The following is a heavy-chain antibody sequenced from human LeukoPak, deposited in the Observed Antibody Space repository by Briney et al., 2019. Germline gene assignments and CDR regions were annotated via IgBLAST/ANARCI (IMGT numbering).Heavy chain of an antibody. CDR1: GFTFSNTW. Sequence: GGSLRLSCAASGFTFSNTWMNWVRQAPGKGLEWVGRIKSKTDGGTTDYAAPVKGRFTISRDDSKNTLYLQMNSLKTEDTAVYYCTTDPTSYYYGSGSYYNNAFDIWGQGTMVTVSS. J-gene: IGHJ3*02. CDR2: IKSKTDGGTT. D-gene: IGHD3-10*01. CDR3: TTDPTSYYYGSGSYYNNAFDI. V-gene: IGHV3-15*07.